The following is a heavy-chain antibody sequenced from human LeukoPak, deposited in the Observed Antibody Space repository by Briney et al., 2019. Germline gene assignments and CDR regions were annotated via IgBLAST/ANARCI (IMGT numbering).Heavy chain of an antibody. CDR2: ISAYNGNT. J-gene: IGHJ4*02. CDR1: GYTFTSYG. V-gene: IGHV1-18*01. CDR3: ARDITLNYYDSSGYYYDFDY. Sequence: ASVKVSCKASGYTFTSYGISWVRQAPGQGFEWMGWISAYNGNTNYAQKLQGRVTMTTDTSTSTAYMEPRSLRSDDTAVYYCARDITLNYYDSSGYYYDFDYWGQGTLVTVSS. D-gene: IGHD3-22*01.